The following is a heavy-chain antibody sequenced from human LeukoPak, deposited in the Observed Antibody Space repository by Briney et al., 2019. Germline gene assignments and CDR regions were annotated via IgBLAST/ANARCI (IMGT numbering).Heavy chain of an antibody. D-gene: IGHD5-18*01. V-gene: IGHV4-31*03. Sequence: TLSLTCTVSGGSISSGGYYWSWIRQHPGKGLEWIGYIYYSGSTYYNPSLKSRVTISVDTSKNQFSLKLSSVTAADTAVYYCARIGYGRPFDYWGQGTLVTVSS. CDR3: ARIGYGRPFDY. CDR2: IYYSGST. CDR1: GGSISSGGYY. J-gene: IGHJ4*02.